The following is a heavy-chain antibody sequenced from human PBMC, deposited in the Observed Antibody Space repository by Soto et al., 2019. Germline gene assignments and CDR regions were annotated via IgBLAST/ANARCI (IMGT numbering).Heavy chain of an antibody. Sequence: QVRLEQWGAGLLKPSETMSLTCAIYGASLGGFHWTWLRQAPGKGLEWIVELIHGGSTNYNPSLKGLVSCSLETSKNQFSLHLLSVTAADTAVYFCARSPLGYDYVRQTWREVGDSFDIWGRGTLVSVS. CDR1: GASLGGFH. D-gene: IGHD3-16*01. J-gene: IGHJ3*02. V-gene: IGHV4-34*12. CDR2: LIHGGST. CDR3: ARSPLGYDYVRQTWREVGDSFDI.